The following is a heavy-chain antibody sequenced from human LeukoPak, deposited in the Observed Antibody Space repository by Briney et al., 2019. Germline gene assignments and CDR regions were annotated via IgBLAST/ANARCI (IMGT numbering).Heavy chain of an antibody. CDR2: IYHSGST. CDR3: ARTYNWNHGRYYFEY. D-gene: IGHD1-14*01. CDR1: GYSISSGYY. J-gene: IGHJ4*02. Sequence: PSETLSLTSAVSGYSISSGYYWAWIRQPPGKGLEWIGSIYHSGSTYYNPSLKSRVTLSVDTSKNQFSLKLSSVTAADTAVYYCARTYNWNHGRYYFEYWGQGTLVTVSS. V-gene: IGHV4-38-2*01.